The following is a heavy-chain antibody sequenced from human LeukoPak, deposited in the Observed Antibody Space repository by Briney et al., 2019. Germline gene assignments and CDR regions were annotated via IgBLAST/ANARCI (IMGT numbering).Heavy chain of an antibody. CDR1: GFTFSSYG. V-gene: IGHV3-33*01. Sequence: PGRSLRLSCAASGFTFSSYGMHWVRQAPGKGLEWVAVLWYDGTNKYYADSVKGRFTISRDNSKNTLYLQMNSLRAEDTAVYYCARDTGGSAANLGPPDYWGQGTLVTVSS. D-gene: IGHD6-13*01. J-gene: IGHJ4*02. CDR3: ARDTGGSAANLGPPDY. CDR2: LWYDGTNK.